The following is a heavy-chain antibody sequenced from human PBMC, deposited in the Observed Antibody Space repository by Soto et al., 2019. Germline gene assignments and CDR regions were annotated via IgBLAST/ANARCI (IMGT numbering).Heavy chain of an antibody. J-gene: IGHJ4*02. CDR3: AATTSGYYYRSDY. CDR1: GFTFTSSA. CDR2: IVVGSGNT. Sequence: GASVKVSCKASGFTFTSSAVQWVRRARGQRLEWIGWIVVGSGNTNYAQKFQERVTITRDMSTSTAYMELSSLRSEDTAVYYGAATTSGYYYRSDYWGQGTLVTV. D-gene: IGHD3-22*01. V-gene: IGHV1-58*01.